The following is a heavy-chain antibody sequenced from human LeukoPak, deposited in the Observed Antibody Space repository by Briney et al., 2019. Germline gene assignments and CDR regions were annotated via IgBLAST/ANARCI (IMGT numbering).Heavy chain of an antibody. V-gene: IGHV3-21*01. CDR3: ARGGSSWLAFDY. D-gene: IGHD6-13*01. J-gene: IGHJ4*02. CDR1: GFTFSSYS. Sequence: GGSLRLSCAASGFTFSSYSMNWVRQAPGKGLEWVSSISSSSSYIYCADSVKGRFTISRDNAKNSLYLQMNSLRAEDTAVYYCARGGSSWLAFDYWGQGTLVTVSS. CDR2: ISSSSSYI.